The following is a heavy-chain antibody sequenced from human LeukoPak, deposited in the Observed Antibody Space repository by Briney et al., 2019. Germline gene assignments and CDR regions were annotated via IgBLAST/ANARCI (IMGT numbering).Heavy chain of an antibody. CDR2: ISSSSSYI. V-gene: IGHV3-21*01. D-gene: IGHD6-19*01. CDR3: ARDLKAVAGRKYYFDY. Sequence: GGSLRLSCAASGFTFSSYWMNWVRQAPGKGLEWVSSISSSSSYIYYADSVKGRFTISRDNAKNSLYLQMNSLRAEDTAVYYCARDLKAVAGRKYYFDYWGQGTLVTVSS. CDR1: GFTFSSYW. J-gene: IGHJ4*02.